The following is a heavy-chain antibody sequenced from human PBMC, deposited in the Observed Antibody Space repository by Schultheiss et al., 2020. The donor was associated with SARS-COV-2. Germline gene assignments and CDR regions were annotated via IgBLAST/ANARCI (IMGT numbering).Heavy chain of an antibody. CDR2: IYTSGST. Sequence: SQTLSLTCTVSGGSISSYYWSWIRQPAGKGLEWIGRIYTSGSTNYNPSLKSRVTISVDTSKNQFSLKLSSVTAADTAVYYCARHLAYSGSYFGYWGQGTLVTVSS. CDR1: GGSISSYY. CDR3: ARHLAYSGSYFGY. D-gene: IGHD1-26*01. V-gene: IGHV4-4*07. J-gene: IGHJ4*02.